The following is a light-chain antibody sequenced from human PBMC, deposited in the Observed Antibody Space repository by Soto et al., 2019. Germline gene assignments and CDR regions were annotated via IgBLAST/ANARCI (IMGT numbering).Light chain of an antibody. J-gene: IGKJ4*01. CDR2: AAS. Sequence: DIQLTQSPSFLSASVGDRVTITCRASQGISSYLAWYQQKPEKAPKLLIYAASTLQSGVPSRFSGSGSGTEFTLTISSLQPEDFATYYCQQLNSYPFTFGGGTKVDIK. CDR3: QQLNSYPFT. CDR1: QGISSY. V-gene: IGKV1-9*01.